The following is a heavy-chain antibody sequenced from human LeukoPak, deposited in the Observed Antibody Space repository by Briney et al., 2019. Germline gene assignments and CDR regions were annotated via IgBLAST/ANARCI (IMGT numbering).Heavy chain of an antibody. Sequence: GASVKVSCKASGYTFTGYYMHWVRQAPGQGLEWMGWINRNSGGTNYAQKFQGRVTMTRDTSISTAYMELSRLRSDDTAVYYCASKGVTSPFSDYGDYVEYWGQGTLVTVSS. D-gene: IGHD4-17*01. V-gene: IGHV1-2*02. J-gene: IGHJ4*02. CDR2: INRNSGGT. CDR1: GYTFTGYY. CDR3: ASKGVTSPFSDYGDYVEY.